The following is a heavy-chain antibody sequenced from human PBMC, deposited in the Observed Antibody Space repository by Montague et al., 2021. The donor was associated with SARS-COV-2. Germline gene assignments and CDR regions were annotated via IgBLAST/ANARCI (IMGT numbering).Heavy chain of an antibody. J-gene: IGHJ6*02. CDR2: IYYSGST. V-gene: IGHV4-4*07. CDR3: ARDHMTLQFMDYYYGMDV. D-gene: IGHD4-11*01. Sequence: SETLSLTCTVSGGFISSYYWSWIRQPAGKGLEWIGRIYYSGSTKYNPSLKRRVTMSVDTSKNQFSLKLSSVTAADTAVYYCARDHMTLQFMDYYYGMDVWGQGTMVTVSS. CDR1: GGFISSYY.